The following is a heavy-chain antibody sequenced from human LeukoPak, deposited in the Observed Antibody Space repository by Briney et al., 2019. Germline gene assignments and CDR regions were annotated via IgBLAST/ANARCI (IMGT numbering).Heavy chain of an antibody. CDR1: GFSFSSYE. V-gene: IGHV3-48*03. J-gene: IGHJ4*02. CDR2: IGSTTNSI. Sequence: GGSLRLSCAASGFSFSSYEMNWVRQAPGKGLEWVSYIGSTTNSIYYADSVKGRFTISRDNAKKSLHLQMNSLRAEDTAVYYCAKVTAVASTGALDYWGQGTLVTVSS. D-gene: IGHD6-19*01. CDR3: AKVTAVASTGALDY.